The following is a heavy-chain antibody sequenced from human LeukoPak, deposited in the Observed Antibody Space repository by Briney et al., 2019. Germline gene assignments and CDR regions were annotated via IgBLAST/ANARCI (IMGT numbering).Heavy chain of an antibody. CDR3: VKLSEH. D-gene: IGHD1-26*01. J-gene: IGHJ1*01. CDR2: IKRDGSEK. CDR1: GFTFSNHW. V-gene: IGHV3-7*01. Sequence: GGSLRLSCVASGFTFSNHWMNWVRQAPGKGLEWVANIKRDGSEKYYVDSVEGRFTISRDNAKNSLYLQMNSLRAEDSAVYYCVKLSEHWGQGTLVTVSS.